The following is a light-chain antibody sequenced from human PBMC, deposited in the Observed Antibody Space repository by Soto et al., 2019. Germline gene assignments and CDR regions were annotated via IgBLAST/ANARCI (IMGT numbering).Light chain of an antibody. Sequence: VMTQSPATLSVSPGERATLSCRASQSVDISLAWYQQKPGQTPRLLIYGASTRATGIPARFSGSGSGTEFTLTISSLQSEDFAVYYYQQYHKWPPYTFGQGTKVDIK. J-gene: IGKJ2*01. CDR3: QQYHKWPPYT. CDR2: GAS. V-gene: IGKV3-15*01. CDR1: QSVDIS.